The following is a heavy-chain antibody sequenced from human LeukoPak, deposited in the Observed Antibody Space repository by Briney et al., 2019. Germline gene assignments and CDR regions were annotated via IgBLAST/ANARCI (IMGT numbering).Heavy chain of an antibody. CDR3: ARVETPLALSGNFDY. Sequence: PGGSLRLSCAASGFTFSSYGMHWVRQAPGKGLEWVAVIWYDGSNKYYADSVRGRFTISRDNSKNTLYLQMNSLRAEDTAVYYCARVETPLALSGNFDYWGQGTLVTVSS. J-gene: IGHJ4*02. V-gene: IGHV3-33*01. CDR2: IWYDGSNK. D-gene: IGHD1-26*01. CDR1: GFTFSSYG.